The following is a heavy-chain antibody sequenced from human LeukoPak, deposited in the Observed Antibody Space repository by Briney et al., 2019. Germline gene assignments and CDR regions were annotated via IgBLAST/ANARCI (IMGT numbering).Heavy chain of an antibody. Sequence: PSQTLSLTCTVSGGSISSGSYHWSWIRPPTGKGLEWIGRIYTSGSTNYNPSLKSRVTISVDTSKNQFSLKLSSVTAADTAVYYCARDLVYYDSSGYYAYYFDYWGQGTLVTVSS. D-gene: IGHD3-22*01. J-gene: IGHJ4*02. V-gene: IGHV4-61*02. CDR3: ARDLVYYDSSGYYAYYFDY. CDR2: IYTSGST. CDR1: GGSISSGSYH.